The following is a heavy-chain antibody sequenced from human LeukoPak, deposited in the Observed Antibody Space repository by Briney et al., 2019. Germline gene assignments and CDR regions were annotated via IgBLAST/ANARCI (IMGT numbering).Heavy chain of an antibody. CDR3: ARGALYYYDSSGFDY. D-gene: IGHD3-22*01. CDR2: ITQLCTDK. J-gene: IGHJ4*02. V-gene: IGHV3-7*01. Sequence: XKGLEWXXIITQLCTDKSYVHSLKRRFTISRDNAKTSLYLQMNSLRAEDTAVYYCARGALYYYDSSGFDYWGQGTLVTVSS.